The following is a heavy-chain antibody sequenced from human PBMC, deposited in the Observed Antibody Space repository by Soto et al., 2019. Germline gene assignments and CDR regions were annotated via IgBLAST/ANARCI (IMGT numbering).Heavy chain of an antibody. CDR3: ARYPMVATTGVEDY. D-gene: IGHD5-12*01. V-gene: IGHV4-31*03. CDR2: IYYSGST. CDR1: GGSISSGGYY. J-gene: IGHJ4*02. Sequence: QVQLQESGPGLVKPSQTLSLTCTVSGGSISSGGYYWSWIRQHPGKGLEWIGYIYYSGSTYYNPSLKSRVTISVDTSKKQFSLNLSYVTAADTAVYYCARYPMVATTGVEDYWGQGTLVTVSS.